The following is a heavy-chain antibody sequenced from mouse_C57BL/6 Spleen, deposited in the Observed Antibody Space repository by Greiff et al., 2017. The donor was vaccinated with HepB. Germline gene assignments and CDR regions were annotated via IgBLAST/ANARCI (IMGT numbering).Heavy chain of an antibody. CDR3: ARDVYGSSYDYFDY. J-gene: IGHJ2*01. D-gene: IGHD1-1*01. Sequence: EVQVVESGGGLVKPGGSLKLSCAASGFTFSSYAMSWVRQTPEKRLEWVATISDGGSYTYYPDNVKGRFTISRDNAKNNLYLQMSHLKSEDTAMYYWARDVYGSSYDYFDYWGQGTTLTVAS. CDR2: ISDGGSYT. CDR1: GFTFSSYA. V-gene: IGHV5-4*01.